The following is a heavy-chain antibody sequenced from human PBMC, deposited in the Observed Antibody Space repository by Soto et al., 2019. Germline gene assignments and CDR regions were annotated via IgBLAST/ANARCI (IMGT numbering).Heavy chain of an antibody. CDR1: GFTFDDYA. D-gene: IGHD6-13*01. V-gene: IGHV3-9*01. CDR2: ISWNSGSI. Sequence: GGSLRLSCAASGFTFDDYAMHWVRQAPGKGLEWVSGISWNSGSIGYADSVKGRFTISRDNAKNSLYLQMNSLRAEDTALYYCAKGRSAAGTAPLDYWGQGTLVTVSS. CDR3: AKGRSAAGTAPLDY. J-gene: IGHJ4*02.